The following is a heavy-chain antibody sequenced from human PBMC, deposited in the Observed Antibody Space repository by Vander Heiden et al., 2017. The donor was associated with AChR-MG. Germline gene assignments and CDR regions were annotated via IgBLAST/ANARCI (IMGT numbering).Heavy chain of an antibody. CDR3: VKRSSGGGYYDN. CDR2: MNSDASST. CDR1: GFSFSDYW. V-gene: IGHV3-74*01. D-gene: IGHD3-22*01. J-gene: IGHJ4*02. Sequence: EVQLVESGGGLVQPGGSLRLSCAASGFSFSDYWRHWVRQAPGKGPEWVSRMNSDASSTNYADSVKGRFTISRDNAKNTLFLQMNSLKNEDTAVYYCVKRSSGGGYYDNWGQGTLVTVSS.